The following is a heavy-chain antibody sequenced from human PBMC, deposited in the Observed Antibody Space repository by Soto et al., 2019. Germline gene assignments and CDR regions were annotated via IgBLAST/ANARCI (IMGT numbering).Heavy chain of an antibody. J-gene: IGHJ5*02. CDR2: IIPIFGTA. CDR1: GGTFSSYA. D-gene: IGHD2-15*01. Sequence: QVQLVQSGAEVKKPGSSVNVSCKASGGTFSSYAISWVRQAPGQGLEWMGGIIPIFGTANYAKKSQGRVTITADESTSTAYMELSSLRSEDTVVYYCARPYCSGGSCYYFTWGQGTLVTVSS. V-gene: IGHV1-69*12. CDR3: ARPYCSGGSCYYFT.